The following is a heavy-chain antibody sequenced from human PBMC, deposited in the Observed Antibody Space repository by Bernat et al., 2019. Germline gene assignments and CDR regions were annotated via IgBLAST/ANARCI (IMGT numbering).Heavy chain of an antibody. Sequence: QVQLVESGGGVVQPGRSLRLSCAASGFTFSSYGMHWVRQAPGKGLEWVAVIWYDGSNKYYADSVKGRFTISRDNSKNTLYLQMNSLRAEDTAVYYCAREREGLWFGTFDCWGQGTLVTVSS. J-gene: IGHJ4*02. CDR2: IWYDGSNK. CDR3: AREREGLWFGTFDC. D-gene: IGHD3-10*01. CDR1: GFTFSSYG. V-gene: IGHV3-33*01.